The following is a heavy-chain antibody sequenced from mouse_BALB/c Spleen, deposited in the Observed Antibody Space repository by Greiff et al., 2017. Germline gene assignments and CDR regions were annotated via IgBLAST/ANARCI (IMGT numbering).Heavy chain of an antibody. CDR3: ARRPLLLRYAMDY. V-gene: IGHV1-80*01. CDR1: GYAFSSYW. D-gene: IGHD1-1*01. Sequence: LVESGAELVRPGSSVKISCKASGYAFSSYWMNWVKQRPGQGLEWIGQIYPGDGDTNYNGKFKGKATLTADKSSSTAYMQLSSLTSEDSAVYFCARRPLLLRYAMDYWGQGTSVTVSS. CDR2: IYPGDGDT. J-gene: IGHJ4*01.